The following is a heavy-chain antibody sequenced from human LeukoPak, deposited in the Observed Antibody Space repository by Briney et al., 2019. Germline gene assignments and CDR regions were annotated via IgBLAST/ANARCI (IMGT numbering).Heavy chain of an antibody. Sequence: PGGSLRLSCAASGFTFSSYAVSWVRQAPGKGLEWVSAISGSGGSTYYADSVKGRFTISRDNSKNTLYLQMNSLRAEDTAVYYCAKDLGITMIVMVSHFDYWGQGTLVTVSS. D-gene: IGHD3-22*01. CDR3: AKDLGITMIVMVSHFDY. CDR2: ISGSGGST. V-gene: IGHV3-23*01. J-gene: IGHJ4*02. CDR1: GFTFSSYA.